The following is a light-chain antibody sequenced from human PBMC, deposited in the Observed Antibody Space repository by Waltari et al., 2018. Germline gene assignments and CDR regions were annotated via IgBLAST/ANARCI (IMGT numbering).Light chain of an antibody. CDR2: WAS. CDR1: QSVLYSSNNKNF. Sequence: DIVMTQSPDSLAVSLGERATINCKSSQSVLYSSNNKNFLAWYQQKPGHPPKVLIYWASTRESGVPDRFSGSGSGTDFTLTIRSLQAEDVAVYYCQQYYTTPLTFGGGTKVEIK. V-gene: IGKV4-1*01. J-gene: IGKJ4*01. CDR3: QQYYTTPLT.